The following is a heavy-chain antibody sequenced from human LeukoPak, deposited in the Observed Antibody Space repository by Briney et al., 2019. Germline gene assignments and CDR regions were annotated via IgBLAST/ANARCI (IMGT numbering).Heavy chain of an antibody. Sequence: GASVKVSCKASGGTFSSYAISWVRQAPGQGLEWMGGIIPIFGTANYAQKFQGRVTITADESTSTAYMELSSLRSDDTAVYYCARAPTDENPVFDPWGQGTLVTVSS. CDR3: ARAPTDENPVFDP. J-gene: IGHJ5*02. V-gene: IGHV1-69*13. CDR1: GGTFSSYA. CDR2: IIPIFGTA.